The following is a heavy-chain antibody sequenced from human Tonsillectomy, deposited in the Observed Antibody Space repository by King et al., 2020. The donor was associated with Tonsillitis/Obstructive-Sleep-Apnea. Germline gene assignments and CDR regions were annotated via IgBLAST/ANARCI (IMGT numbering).Heavy chain of an antibody. V-gene: IGHV4-39*01. CDR3: AIHLDVVVNLGAFDT. D-gene: IGHD2-15*01. CDR1: DDSFSSSNFY. J-gene: IGHJ3*02. CDR2: ILYSGST. Sequence: LQLQESGPGLVKPSETLSLTCSVSDDSFSSSNFYWGWIRQPPGRGPEWIGSILYSGSTFYNPSLKSRVTISVDTSKNHFSLRLTSVTAADTAVYYCAIHLDVVVNLGAFDTWRQGTMVTVSS.